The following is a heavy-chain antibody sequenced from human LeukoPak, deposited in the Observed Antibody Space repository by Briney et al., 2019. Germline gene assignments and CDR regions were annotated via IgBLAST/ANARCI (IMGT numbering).Heavy chain of an antibody. D-gene: IGHD6-19*01. V-gene: IGHV3-53*05. J-gene: IGHJ3*02. CDR3: ARGYSSGKGNAFDI. Sequence: GGSLRLSCAASGFTVSSSHMSWVRQAPGKGLEWVSVIYSGDSTYYADSVKGRFTISRDNSKNTLYLQMNSLRAEDTAVYYCARGYSSGKGNAFDIWGQGTMVTVSS. CDR1: GFTVSSSH. CDR2: IYSGDST.